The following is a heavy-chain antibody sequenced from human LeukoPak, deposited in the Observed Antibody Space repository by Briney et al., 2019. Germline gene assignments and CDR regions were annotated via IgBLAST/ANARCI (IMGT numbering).Heavy chain of an antibody. CDR1: GFPFSTYN. V-gene: IGHV3-48*04. J-gene: IGHJ6*04. Sequence: GGSLRLSCAASGFPFSTYNMNWVRQAPGKGLEWVAYITISTTLIYYADSVKGRFTISRGNAKNSLYLQMNSLRAEDTAVYYCAELGITMIGGVWGKGTTVTISS. CDR3: AELGITMIGGV. CDR2: ITISTTLI. D-gene: IGHD3-10*02.